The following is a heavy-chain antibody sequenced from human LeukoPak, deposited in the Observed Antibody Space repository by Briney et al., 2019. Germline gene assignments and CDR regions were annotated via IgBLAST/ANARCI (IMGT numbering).Heavy chain of an antibody. J-gene: IGHJ4*02. CDR3: ATIKRGSIFGYFDF. CDR1: GGSISSHY. CDR2: LFDSVNT. D-gene: IGHD5-18*01. Sequence: SSETLSLTCTVSGGSISSHYWSWIRRPPGKGLEWIAYLFDSVNTKDNPSLQSRLTLSADTSKNQFSLRLSSVTAADTAVYSCATIKRGSIFGYFDFWGQGIKVTVSS. V-gene: IGHV4-59*11.